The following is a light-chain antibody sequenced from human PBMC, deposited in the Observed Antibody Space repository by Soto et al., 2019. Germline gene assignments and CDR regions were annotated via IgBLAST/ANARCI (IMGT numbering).Light chain of an antibody. CDR1: SSVVGGYNY. J-gene: IGLJ1*01. CDR3: SSYTSNNTLL. V-gene: IGLV2-14*03. CDR2: DVS. Sequence: QSVLTQPASVSGSPGQSIAISCIGTSSVVGGYNYVSWYQQYQGKAPKLMIYDVSNRPSGVSNRFSGSKSGNTASLTISGLQAEDEADYYCSSYTSNNTLLFGIGTKVTVL.